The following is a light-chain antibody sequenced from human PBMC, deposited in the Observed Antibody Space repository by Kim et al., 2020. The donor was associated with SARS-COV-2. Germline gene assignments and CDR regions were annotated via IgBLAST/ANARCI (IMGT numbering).Light chain of an antibody. CDR3: NSRDSSGNHVV. CDR1: SLRSYY. J-gene: IGLJ2*01. CDR2: GKN. V-gene: IGLV3-19*01. Sequence: ELTQDPAVSVALGQTVRITCQGDSLRSYYASWYQQKPGQAPILVIYGKNNRPSGIPDRFSGSSSGNTASLTITGAQAEDEADYYCNSRDSSGNHVVFGG.